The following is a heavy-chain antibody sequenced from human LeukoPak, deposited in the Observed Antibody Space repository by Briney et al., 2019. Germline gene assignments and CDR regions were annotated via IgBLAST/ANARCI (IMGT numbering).Heavy chain of an antibody. J-gene: IGHJ4*02. V-gene: IGHV3-48*03. CDR2: ISSSGSTI. Sequence: GGSLRLSCAASGFTFSSYERNWVRQAPGKGLEWGSCISSSGSTIYYADSVKGRFTISRDKAKNSLYLQMNSLRAEDTAVYYCARGLIAAAGFDYWGQGTLVTVSS. CDR1: GFTFSSYE. D-gene: IGHD6-13*01. CDR3: ARGLIAAAGFDY.